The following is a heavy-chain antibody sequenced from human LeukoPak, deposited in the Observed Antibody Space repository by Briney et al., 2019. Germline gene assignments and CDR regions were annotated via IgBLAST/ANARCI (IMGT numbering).Heavy chain of an antibody. CDR2: IYYSGST. D-gene: IGHD3-22*01. CDR3: ARDLHYYDSSGHRYYYYYGMDV. J-gene: IGHJ6*02. CDR1: GGSISSYY. V-gene: IGHV4-59*01. Sequence: PSETLSLTCTVSGGSISSYYWSWIRQPPGKGLEWIGYIYYSGSTNYNPSLKSRVTISVDTSKNQFSLKLSSVTAVDTAVYYCARDLHYYDSSGHRYYYYYGMDVWGQGTTVTVSS.